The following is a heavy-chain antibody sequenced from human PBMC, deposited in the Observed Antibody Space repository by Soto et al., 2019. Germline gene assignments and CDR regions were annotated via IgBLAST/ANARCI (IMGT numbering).Heavy chain of an antibody. Sequence: QVQLVQSGAEVKKPGSSVKVSCKASGGTFSSYTISWVRQAPGQGLEWMGRIIPILGIANYAQKFQGRVTITADKSTSTAYMELSSLRSEDTAVYYCATSRGGEYCSSTSCYYSDSYYMDVWGKGTTVTVSS. CDR3: ATSRGGEYCSSTSCYYSDSYYMDV. CDR2: IIPILGIA. CDR1: GGTFSSYT. J-gene: IGHJ6*03. V-gene: IGHV1-69*02. D-gene: IGHD2-2*01.